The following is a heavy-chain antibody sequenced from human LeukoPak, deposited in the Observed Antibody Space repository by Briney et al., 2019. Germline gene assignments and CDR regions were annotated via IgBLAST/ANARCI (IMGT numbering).Heavy chain of an antibody. Sequence: ASVKVSCKASGYTFTSYDINWVRQATGQGLEWMGWMNPNSGNTGYAQKFQGRVTITRNTSISTAYMELRSLRSEDTDVYYCARVIENCSSTSCYLPGGDDAFDIWGQGTMVTVSS. CDR1: GYTFTSYD. D-gene: IGHD2-2*01. J-gene: IGHJ3*02. CDR2: MNPNSGNT. V-gene: IGHV1-8*03. CDR3: ARVIENCSSTSCYLPGGDDAFDI.